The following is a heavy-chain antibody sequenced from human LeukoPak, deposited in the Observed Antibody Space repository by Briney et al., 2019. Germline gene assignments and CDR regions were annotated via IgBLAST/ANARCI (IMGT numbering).Heavy chain of an antibody. Sequence: PGGSLRLSCAASGFTFSNHWMHWVRQAPGKGLVWVSRVNSDGSSTTYADSVKGRFTISRDNSKNTLYLQMNSLRAEDTAVYYCAKDGRSSTPGYWGQGTLVTVSS. D-gene: IGHD2-2*01. CDR2: VNSDGSST. CDR3: AKDGRSSTPGY. J-gene: IGHJ4*02. CDR1: GFTFSNHW. V-gene: IGHV3-74*01.